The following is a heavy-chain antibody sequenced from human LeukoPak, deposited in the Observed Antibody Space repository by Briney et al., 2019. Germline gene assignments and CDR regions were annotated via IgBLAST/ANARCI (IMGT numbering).Heavy chain of an antibody. J-gene: IGHJ4*02. D-gene: IGHD3-22*01. CDR2: ISSSSSYI. CDR3: ARALYYYDSSGYFAGY. Sequence: GGSLRLSCAASGFTFSSYSMNWVRQAPGKGLEWVSSISSSSSYIYYADSVKGRFTISRDNAKNSLYLQMNSLRAEDTAVHYCARALYYYDSSGYFAGYWGQGTLVTVSS. V-gene: IGHV3-21*01. CDR1: GFTFSSYS.